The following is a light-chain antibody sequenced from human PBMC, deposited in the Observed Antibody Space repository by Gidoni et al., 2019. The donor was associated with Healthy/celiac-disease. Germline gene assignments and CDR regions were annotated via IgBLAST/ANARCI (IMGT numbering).Light chain of an antibody. Sequence: PGERATLPCTASQSVSSSYLAWYQQKPGQAPRLLIYGASSRPTGIPDRFSGSGSGTDFTLTISRLEPEDFAVYYGQQNGSSPLTFGGGTKVEIK. CDR3: QQNGSSPLT. CDR2: GAS. CDR1: QSVSSSY. J-gene: IGKJ4*01. V-gene: IGKV3-20*01.